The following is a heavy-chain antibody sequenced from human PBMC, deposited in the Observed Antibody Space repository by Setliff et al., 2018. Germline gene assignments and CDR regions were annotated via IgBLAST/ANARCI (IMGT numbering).Heavy chain of an antibody. CDR1: GYIFTNYW. CDR3: TRHEDRNKCTSSSCYRENDGFDV. J-gene: IGHJ3*01. D-gene: IGHD2-2*01. CDR2: IYPGDSDT. Sequence: GETLKISCKASGYIFTNYWIGWVRQMPGKGLEWMGVIYPGDSDTRYSPSFQGQVTISADKSINTAYLQWSSLKASDTAIYYCTRHEDRNKCTSSSCYRENDGFDVWGQGAMVTVSS. V-gene: IGHV5-51*01.